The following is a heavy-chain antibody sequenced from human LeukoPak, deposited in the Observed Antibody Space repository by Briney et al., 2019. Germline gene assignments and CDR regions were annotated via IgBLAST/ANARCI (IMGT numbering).Heavy chain of an antibody. Sequence: SETLSLTCTVSGGSISSYYWSWIRQPPGKGLEWIGYIYYSGSTYYNPSLKSRVTMSVDTSKNQFSLKLSSVTAVDTAVYYCASGTTVTSKIDYWGQGTLVTVSS. CDR2: IYYSGST. V-gene: IGHV4-59*04. J-gene: IGHJ4*02. CDR1: GGSISSYY. CDR3: ASGTTVTSKIDY. D-gene: IGHD4-17*01.